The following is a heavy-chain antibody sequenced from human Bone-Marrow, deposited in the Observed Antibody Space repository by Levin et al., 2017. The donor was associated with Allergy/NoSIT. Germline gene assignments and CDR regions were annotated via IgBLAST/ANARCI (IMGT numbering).Heavy chain of an antibody. CDR2: ISSDGSKT. CDR1: GFSFDYYA. Sequence: GESLKISCAASGFSFDYYAMHWVRQAPGKGLDWLTIISSDGSKTYYADSVKGRFTISRDNSKNTVFLQMDSLRPEDTAVYYCARDGYYGANSLDYWGQGTLVAVSS. D-gene: IGHD4/OR15-4a*01. CDR3: ARDGYYGANSLDY. J-gene: IGHJ4*02. V-gene: IGHV3-30-3*01.